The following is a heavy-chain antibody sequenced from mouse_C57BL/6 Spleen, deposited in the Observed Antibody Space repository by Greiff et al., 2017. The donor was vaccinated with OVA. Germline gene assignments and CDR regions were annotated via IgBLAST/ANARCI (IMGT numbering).Heavy chain of an antibody. CDR3: ARGDYGSRGYFDY. V-gene: IGHV3-6*01. CDR1: GYSITSGYY. D-gene: IGHD1-1*01. CDR2: ISYDGSN. Sequence: DVKLQESGPGLVKPSQSLSLTCSVTGYSITSGYYWNWIRQFPGNKLEWMGYISYDGSNNYNPSLKNRISITRDTSKNQFFLKLNSVTTEDTATYYCARGDYGSRGYFDYWGQGTTLTVSS. J-gene: IGHJ2*01.